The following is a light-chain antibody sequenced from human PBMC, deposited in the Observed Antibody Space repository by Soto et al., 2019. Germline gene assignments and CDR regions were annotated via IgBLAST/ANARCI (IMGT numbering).Light chain of an antibody. V-gene: IGKV3-20*01. CDR2: GAS. CDR3: QQYGST. Sequence: EIVLTQSPGTLSLSPGERATLSCRASQSVTSSYLAWYQHKPGQAPRLLIYGASSRATGIPDRFSGSGSGTDFTLTISRLEPEDVAVYYCQQYGSTFGQGTKV. CDR1: QSVTSSY. J-gene: IGKJ1*01.